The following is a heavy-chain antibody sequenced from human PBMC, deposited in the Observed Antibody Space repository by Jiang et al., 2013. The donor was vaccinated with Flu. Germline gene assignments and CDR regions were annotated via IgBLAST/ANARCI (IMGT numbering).Heavy chain of an antibody. V-gene: IGHV4-61*02. CDR3: AREYSSSWYPMIDY. D-gene: IGHD6-13*01. CDR2: YTSGST. J-gene: IGHJ4*03. Sequence: YTSGSTNYNPSLKSRVTISVDTSKNQFSLKLSSVTAADTAVYYCAREYSSSWYPMIDYWGPGNPWSPSPQ.